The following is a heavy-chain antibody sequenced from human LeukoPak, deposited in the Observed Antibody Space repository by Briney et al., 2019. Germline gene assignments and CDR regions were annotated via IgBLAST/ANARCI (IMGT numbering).Heavy chain of an antibody. J-gene: IGHJ4*02. CDR3: ARDSSGWSDY. Sequence: PSETLSLTCTVSGGSISSGSYYWSWSRQPAGKGLEWIGRIYTSGSTNYNPSLKSRVTISVDTSKNQFSLKLSSVTAADTAVYYCARDSSGWSDYWGQGTLVTVSS. V-gene: IGHV4-61*02. CDR1: GGSISSGSYY. CDR2: IYTSGST. D-gene: IGHD6-19*01.